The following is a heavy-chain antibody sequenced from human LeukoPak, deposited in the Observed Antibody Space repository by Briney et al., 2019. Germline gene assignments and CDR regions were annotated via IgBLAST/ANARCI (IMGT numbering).Heavy chain of an antibody. Sequence: ASVKVSCKASGYTCTTYAIHWVRQAPGQRLEWMGWISTYSDNRRYSPKFQGTVTITTDTSASTAYMELSSLRSEDTAVYYCARDRSSFSYAFDIWGQGTMVTVSS. V-gene: IGHV1-3*04. D-gene: IGHD6-6*01. CDR1: GYTCTTYA. J-gene: IGHJ3*02. CDR3: ARDRSSFSYAFDI. CDR2: ISTYSDNR.